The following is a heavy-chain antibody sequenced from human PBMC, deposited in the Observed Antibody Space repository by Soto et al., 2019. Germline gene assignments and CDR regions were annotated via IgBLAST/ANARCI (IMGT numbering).Heavy chain of an antibody. V-gene: IGHV4-39*01. J-gene: IGHJ4*02. CDR1: GGSISSSSYY. CDR2: IYYSGST. Sequence: SETLSLTCTVSGGSISSSSYYWGWIRQPPGKGLEWIGSIYYSGSTYYNPSLKSRVTISVDTSKNQFSLKLSSVTAADTAVYYCARRQVKAAAGTPLDYWGQGTLVTVSS. CDR3: ARRQVKAAAGTPLDY. D-gene: IGHD6-13*01.